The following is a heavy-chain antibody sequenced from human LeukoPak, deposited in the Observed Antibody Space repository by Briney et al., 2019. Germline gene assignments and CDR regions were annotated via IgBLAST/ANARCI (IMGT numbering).Heavy chain of an antibody. D-gene: IGHD3-22*01. CDR2: INPSGGSI. CDR1: GYTFTSYY. CDR3: AREGAQVAYDSSAYYYRGFDY. J-gene: IGHJ4*02. V-gene: IGHV1-46*01. Sequence: ASVTVSCTASGYTFTSYYMHWVRQAPGQGLEWMGIINPSGGSISYAQQFQGRITMTMDTSTTTVYMELSSLRSEDTAIYYCAREGAQVAYDSSAYYYRGFDYWGQGTLVTVSS.